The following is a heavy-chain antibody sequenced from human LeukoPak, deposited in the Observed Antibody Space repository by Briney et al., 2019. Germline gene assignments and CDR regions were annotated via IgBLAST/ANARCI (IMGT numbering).Heavy chain of an antibody. CDR2: IWYDGSNK. Sequence: GGSLRLSCAASGFTISSYGMHWVRQAPGKGLEWVAVIWYDGSNKYYADSVKGRFTISRDNSKNTLYLQMNSLRAEDTAVYYCAKDGQYSAPDYWGQGTLVTVSS. CDR1: GFTISSYG. J-gene: IGHJ4*02. CDR3: AKDGQYSAPDY. D-gene: IGHD5-12*01. V-gene: IGHV3-33*06.